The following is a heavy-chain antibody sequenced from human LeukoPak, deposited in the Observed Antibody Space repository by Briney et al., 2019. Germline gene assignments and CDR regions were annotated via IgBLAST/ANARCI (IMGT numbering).Heavy chain of an antibody. CDR3: ARGKFLRLLRFLEWYYFDY. Sequence: ASVKVSCKASGYTFTSYDINWVRQATGQGLEWMGWMNPNSGNTGYAQKFQGRVTITRNTSISTAYMELSSLRSEDTAVYYCARGKFLRLLRFLEWYYFDYWGQGTLVTVSS. V-gene: IGHV1-8*03. J-gene: IGHJ4*02. D-gene: IGHD3-3*01. CDR2: MNPNSGNT. CDR1: GYTFTSYD.